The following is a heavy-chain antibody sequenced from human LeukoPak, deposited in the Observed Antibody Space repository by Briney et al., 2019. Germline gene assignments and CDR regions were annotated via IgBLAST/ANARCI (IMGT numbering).Heavy chain of an antibody. CDR1: GFSLSTTGMC. Sequence: SGPTLVNPTQTLTLTRTFPGFSLSTTGMCVSWIRQPPGKALEWLARIDWDDDKYYSTSLQTRLTISKDTSKNQVVLTMTNMDPVDTATYYCARTAARWYYFDCWGQGTLVTVSS. D-gene: IGHD6-6*01. V-gene: IGHV2-70*11. CDR3: ARTAARWYYFDC. J-gene: IGHJ4*02. CDR2: IDWDDDK.